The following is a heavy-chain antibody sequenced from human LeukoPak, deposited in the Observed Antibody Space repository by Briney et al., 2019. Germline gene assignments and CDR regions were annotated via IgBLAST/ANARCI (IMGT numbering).Heavy chain of an antibody. CDR2: IKQDGSEK. CDR3: ARVGHSYGSYSAFDI. V-gene: IGHV3-7*01. J-gene: IGHJ3*02. Sequence: GGSLRLSCAASGFTFSSYWMSWVRQAPGKGLELVANIKQDGSEKYYVDSVKGRFTIFRDNAKNSLYLQMNSLRAEDTAVYYCARVGHSYGSYSAFDIWGQGTMVTVSS. D-gene: IGHD5-18*01. CDR1: GFTFSSYW.